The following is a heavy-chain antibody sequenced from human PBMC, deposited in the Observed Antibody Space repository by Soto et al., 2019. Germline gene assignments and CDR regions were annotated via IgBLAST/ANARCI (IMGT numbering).Heavy chain of an antibody. CDR1: GFTFSSYG. CDR3: ARILHCSSWGLWYYYGIDV. D-gene: IGHD6-13*01. V-gene: IGHV3-33*01. Sequence: QVQLVESGGGVVQPGRSLRLSCAASGFTFSSYGMHWVRQAPGKGLEWVAVIRYDGSNKYYADSVKGRFTISRDNSKNTLYLQMNSLRAEDTAVYYCARILHCSSWGLWYYYGIDVWGQGTTVTVSS. J-gene: IGHJ6*02. CDR2: IRYDGSNK.